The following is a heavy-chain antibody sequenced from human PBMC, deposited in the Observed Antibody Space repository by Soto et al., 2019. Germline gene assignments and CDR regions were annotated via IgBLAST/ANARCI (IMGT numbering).Heavy chain of an antibody. D-gene: IGHD1-26*01. CDR2: IRPDGGAT. CDR1: GFTISTAW. Sequence: EVQLVESGGGLVQPGGSLRLSCAASGFTISTAWMYWVRQAPGKGLERVGNIRPDGGATHFVDSVRGRFSISRDNAKNSWSLQMSSLRADGTAVVLFATKGDTSPWGQGTLVTVSS. J-gene: IGHJ1*01. CDR3: ATKGDTSP. V-gene: IGHV3-7*05.